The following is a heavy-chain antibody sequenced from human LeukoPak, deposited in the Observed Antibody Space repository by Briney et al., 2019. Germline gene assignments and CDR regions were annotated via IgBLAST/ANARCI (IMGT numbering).Heavy chain of an antibody. J-gene: IGHJ4*02. Sequence: GGSLRLSCASSGFTFDDYAMHWVRQAPGKGLEWVSGISWNSARIGYADSVKGRFTSSRDNAKNSLYLQMNSLRPEDMALYYCAKDISPDFWSGSNFDSWGQGTLVTVSS. CDR3: AKDISPDFWSGSNFDS. CDR1: GFTFDDYA. V-gene: IGHV3-9*03. CDR2: ISWNSARI. D-gene: IGHD3-3*01.